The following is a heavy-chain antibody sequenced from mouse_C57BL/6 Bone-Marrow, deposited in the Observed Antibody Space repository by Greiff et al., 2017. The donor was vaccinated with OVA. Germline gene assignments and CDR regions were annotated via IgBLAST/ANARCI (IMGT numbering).Heavy chain of an antibody. D-gene: IGHD2-2*01. J-gene: IGHJ1*03. CDR3: ARDDGCDHWYFDV. CDR1: GYTFTSYV. Sequence: EVQGVEPGPELVKPGASVKMSCKASGYTFTSYVMHWVKQKPGQGLEWIGYIYPYNDGTKYNEKFKGKATLTSDKSSSTAYMELSSLTSEDSAVYYGARDDGCDHWYFDVWGTGTTVTVSS. V-gene: IGHV1-14*01. CDR2: IYPYNDGT.